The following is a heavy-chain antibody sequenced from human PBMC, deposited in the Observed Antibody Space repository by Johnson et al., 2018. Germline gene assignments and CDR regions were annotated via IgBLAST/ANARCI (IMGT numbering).Heavy chain of an antibody. Sequence: EVQLVESGGGLVQPGGSLRLSCAASGFTFSSYDMHWVRQATGKGLEWVSAIGTAGDTYYPGSVKGRFTISRENAKNSLYLQMNSLRAGDTAVYYGARDSGSDAFDIWGKGTMVTVTS. V-gene: IGHV3-13*01. CDR3: ARDSGSDAFDI. D-gene: IGHD1-26*01. J-gene: IGHJ3*02. CDR2: IGTAGDT. CDR1: GFTFSSYD.